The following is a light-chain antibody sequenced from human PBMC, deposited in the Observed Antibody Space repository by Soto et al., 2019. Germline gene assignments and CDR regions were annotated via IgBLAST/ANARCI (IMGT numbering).Light chain of an antibody. CDR1: SSDVGGYNS. CDR3: SSYTSSSTLV. Sequence: QSALTQPASVSGSPGQSITISCTGTSSDVGGYNSVSWYQQHPGKAPKLMIYEVSNRPSGLSNRFSGSKSGNTASLTISGLQAEDEADYYCSSYTSSSTLVFGGGTKVTVL. V-gene: IGLV2-14*01. J-gene: IGLJ3*02. CDR2: EVS.